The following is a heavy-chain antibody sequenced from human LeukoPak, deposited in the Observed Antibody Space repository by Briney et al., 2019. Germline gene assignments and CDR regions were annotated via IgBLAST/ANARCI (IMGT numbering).Heavy chain of an antibody. D-gene: IGHD1-26*01. CDR3: ARDTLWE. CDR1: GFTFSDYT. J-gene: IGHJ4*02. Sequence: PGTSLRLSCAVSGFTFSDYTMHWVRQAPGKGLEWVAVISFDGSNKYYGDSVKGRFTISRDNSKNTLYLQMNSLRPDDTAIYYCARDTLWEWGQGTLVTVSS. CDR2: ISFDGSNK. V-gene: IGHV3-30-3*01.